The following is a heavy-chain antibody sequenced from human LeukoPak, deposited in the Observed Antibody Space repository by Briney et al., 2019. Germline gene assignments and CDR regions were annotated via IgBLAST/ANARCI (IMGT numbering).Heavy chain of an antibody. D-gene: IGHD6-19*01. J-gene: IGHJ2*01. Sequence: GGSLRLSCAASGLTFSSYWMNWVRQAPGKGLEWVANIKQDGSEKYYLDSVKGRFTISRDNAKNSLYLQMNSLRAEDTAVYYCARGGVGSGWSDYWYFDLWGRGTLVTVSS. V-gene: IGHV3-7*03. CDR3: ARGGVGSGWSDYWYFDL. CDR1: GLTFSSYW. CDR2: IKQDGSEK.